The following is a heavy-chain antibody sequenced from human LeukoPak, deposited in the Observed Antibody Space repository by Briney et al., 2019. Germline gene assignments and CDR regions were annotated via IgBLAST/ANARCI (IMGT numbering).Heavy chain of an antibody. D-gene: IGHD4-17*01. CDR3: ARGPTTDYFDL. J-gene: IGHJ4*02. CDR2: INHSGST. V-gene: IGHV4-34*01. Sequence: PSETLSLTCAVYGGSFSGYYWSWIRQPPGKGLEWIGEINHSGSTNYNPSLKSRVTISVDTSKNQFSLKLSSVTAADTAIYYCARGPTTDYFDLWGQGTLVTVSS. CDR1: GGSFSGYY.